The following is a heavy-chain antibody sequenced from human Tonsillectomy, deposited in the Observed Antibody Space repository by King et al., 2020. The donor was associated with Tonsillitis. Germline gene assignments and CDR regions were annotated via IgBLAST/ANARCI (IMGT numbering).Heavy chain of an antibody. CDR2: ISAYNGYT. CDR3: ARLEMATGAGWFDP. Sequence: QLVQSGAEVKKPGASVKVSCKASGYTFTSYGISWVRQAPGQGLEWMGWISAYNGYTNYAQKLQGRVTMTTDTSKSTAYMELRSLRSDDTAVYYCARLEMATGAGWFDPWGQGTLVTVSS. V-gene: IGHV1-18*01. J-gene: IGHJ5*02. D-gene: IGHD5-24*01. CDR1: GYTFTSYG.